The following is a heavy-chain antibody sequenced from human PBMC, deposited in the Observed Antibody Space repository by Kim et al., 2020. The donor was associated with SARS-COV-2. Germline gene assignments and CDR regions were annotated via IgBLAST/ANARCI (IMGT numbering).Heavy chain of an antibody. V-gene: IGHV3-48*03. CDR2: ISRSGDTI. CDR1: GFTFITYE. J-gene: IGHJ5*02. Sequence: GGSLRLSCAASGFTFITYEMIWVRQSPRKGLEWVSYISRSGDTISYADSVRGRFTISRDNAKNSLFLQMNGLRVEDTAIYYCARRVIVAGHNWFDPWGQGTLVTVSS. CDR3: ARRVIVAGHNWFDP. D-gene: IGHD6-19*01.